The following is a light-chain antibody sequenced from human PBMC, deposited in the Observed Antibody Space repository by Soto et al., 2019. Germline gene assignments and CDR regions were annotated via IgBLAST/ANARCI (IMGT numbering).Light chain of an antibody. CDR1: SSNIGTSS. J-gene: IGLJ1*01. V-gene: IGLV1-44*01. CDR3: AVWDDSLNGHV. Sequence: QSVLTQPPSASGTPRQTVTISYSGSSSNIGTSSVHWYKHLPGTAPKPLIYTNDQRPSGVPDRFSGSKSGSSASLAIRGLQSEDEADYCCAVWDDSLNGHVFGAGTKVT. CDR2: TND.